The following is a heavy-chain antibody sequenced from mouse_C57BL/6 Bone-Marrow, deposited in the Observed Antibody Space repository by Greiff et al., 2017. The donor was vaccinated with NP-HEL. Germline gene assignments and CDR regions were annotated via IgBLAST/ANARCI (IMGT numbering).Heavy chain of an antibody. V-gene: IGHV5-9-1*02. Sequence: EVKLVESGEGLVKPGGSLKLSCAASGFTFSSYAMSWVRQTPEKRLEWVAYISSGGDYIYYADTVKGRFTIPRDNARNTLYLQMSSLKSEDTAMYYCTRGGSSHPFAYWGQGTLVTVSA. J-gene: IGHJ3*01. CDR3: TRGGSSHPFAY. CDR2: ISSGGDYI. CDR1: GFTFSSYA. D-gene: IGHD1-1*01.